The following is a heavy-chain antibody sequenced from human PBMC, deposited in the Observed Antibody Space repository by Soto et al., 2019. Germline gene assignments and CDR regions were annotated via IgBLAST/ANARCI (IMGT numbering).Heavy chain of an antibody. CDR3: ANKDYGEGSAFDI. J-gene: IGHJ3*02. CDR1: GFTFSSYA. Sequence: GGSLRLSCAASGFTFSSYAMSWVRQAPGKGLEWVSAISGSGGSTYYADSVKGRFTISRDNSKNTLYLQMNSLRAEDTAVYYCANKDYGEGSAFDIWGQGTMVTVSS. CDR2: ISGSGGST. V-gene: IGHV3-23*01. D-gene: IGHD4-17*01.